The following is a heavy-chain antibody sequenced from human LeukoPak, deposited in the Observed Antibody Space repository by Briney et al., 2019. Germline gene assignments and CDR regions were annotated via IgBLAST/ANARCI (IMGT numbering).Heavy chain of an antibody. CDR3: ARRAAAGYYWYFDL. CDR2: INPNSGDT. CDR1: GYTFTGYG. V-gene: IGHV1-2*02. Sequence: ASVKVSCKASGYTFTGYGIHWVRQAPGQGLEWMGWINPNSGDTGSARRFQGRVTMTMDTSISTAYMELSRLTSDDTAVYYCARRAAAGYYWYFDLWGRGTLVTVSS. D-gene: IGHD6-13*01. J-gene: IGHJ2*01.